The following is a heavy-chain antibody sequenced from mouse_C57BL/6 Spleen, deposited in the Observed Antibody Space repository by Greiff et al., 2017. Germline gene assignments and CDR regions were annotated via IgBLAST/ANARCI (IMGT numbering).Heavy chain of an antibody. CDR2: INPNNGGT. CDR1: GYTFTDYN. V-gene: IGHV1-18*01. J-gene: IGHJ2*01. CDR3: ARWGDGYHFDY. Sequence: EVQLQQSGPELVKPGASVKIPCKASGYTFTDYNMDWVKQSNGKSLEWIGEINPNNGGTIYNQKFKGKATLTVDKSSSTAYMELRSLTSEDTAVYYCARWGDGYHFDYWGQGTTLTVSS. D-gene: IGHD2-3*01.